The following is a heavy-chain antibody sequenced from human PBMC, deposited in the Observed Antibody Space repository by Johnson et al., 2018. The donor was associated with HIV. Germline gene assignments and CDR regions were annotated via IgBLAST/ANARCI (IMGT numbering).Heavy chain of an antibody. D-gene: IGHD1-26*01. CDR3: QNGGAYSDSGGDDAFDS. J-gene: IGHJ3*02. CDR1: GFTFSNAW. CDR2: IKSKTDGGTT. V-gene: IGHV3-15*01. Sequence: VQLVESGGGLVKPGGSLRLSCAASGFTFSNAWMSCVRQAPGKGLEWVDRIKSKTDGGTTDYAAPVKGRFTISRDDSKNTLYLQMNSLKTEDTAVYYCQNGGAYSDSGGDDAFDSWGQGTMVTVSS.